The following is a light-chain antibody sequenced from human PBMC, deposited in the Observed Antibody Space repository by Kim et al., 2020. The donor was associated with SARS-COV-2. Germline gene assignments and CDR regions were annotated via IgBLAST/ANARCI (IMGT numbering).Light chain of an antibody. V-gene: IGKV1-39*01. Sequence: DIQMTQSPSSLAASVGDRVTIGCRASQSISTYLNWYQQKPGKAPKLLIYGASTLQSGVPSRFSGTGSGTEFTLTISSLQSEDFAVYYCQQYNKWPPYTFGQGTKLEIK. CDR3: QQYNKWPPYT. CDR2: GAS. CDR1: QSISTY. J-gene: IGKJ2*01.